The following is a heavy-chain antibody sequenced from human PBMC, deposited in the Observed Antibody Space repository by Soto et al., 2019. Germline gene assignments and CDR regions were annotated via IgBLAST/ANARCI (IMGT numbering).Heavy chain of an antibody. V-gene: IGHV3-23*01. CDR3: ASLMCSGSSCSWFVEH. D-gene: IGHD3-22*01. J-gene: IGHJ4*02. Sequence: EVQLLESGGGLVQPGGALRLSCVASGFTFSTYAMSWVRQAPGKGTEWVSVLGGSGVSKYYADSVQGRFTISRDNSKNTLYLQMNSLLAEATAFYFCASLMCSGSSCSWFVEHWCQGALVTVSS. CDR2: LGGSGVSK. CDR1: GFTFSTYA.